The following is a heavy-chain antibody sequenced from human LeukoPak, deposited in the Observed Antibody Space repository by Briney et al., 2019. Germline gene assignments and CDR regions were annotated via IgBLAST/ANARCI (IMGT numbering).Heavy chain of an antibody. J-gene: IGHJ4*02. CDR1: GGSISSGGYY. D-gene: IGHD3-10*01. V-gene: IGHV4-31*03. CDR2: IYYSGST. CDR3: ARVGEAMVRGVISYYFDY. Sequence: SQTLSLTCTVSGGSISSGGYYWGWIRQHPGKGLEWIGYIYYSGSTYYNPSLKSRVTISVDTSKNQFSLKLSSVTAADTAVYYCARVGEAMVRGVISYYFDYWGQGTLVTVSS.